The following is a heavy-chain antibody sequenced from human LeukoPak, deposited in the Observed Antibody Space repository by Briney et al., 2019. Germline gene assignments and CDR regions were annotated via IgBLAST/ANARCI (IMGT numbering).Heavy chain of an antibody. Sequence: PGRSLRLSCAASGFTFSSYGMHWVRQAPGKGLEWVAVISYDGSNKYYADSVKGRFTISRDNSKNTLYLQMNSLRAEDTAVYYCAKEVYYDRIIDYWGQGTLVTVSS. CDR2: ISYDGSNK. CDR3: AKEVYYDRIIDY. J-gene: IGHJ4*02. D-gene: IGHD3-22*01. V-gene: IGHV3-30*18. CDR1: GFTFSSYG.